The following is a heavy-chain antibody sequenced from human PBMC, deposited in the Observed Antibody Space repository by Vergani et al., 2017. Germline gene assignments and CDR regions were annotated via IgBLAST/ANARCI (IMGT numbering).Heavy chain of an antibody. Sequence: EVQLVQSGAEVKKPGESLRISCKGSGYSFTSYWISWVRQMPGKGLEWMGIIYPGDSDTRYSPSFQGQVTISADKSISTAYLQWSSLKASDTAMYYCAWGRDYYDSSAPFDPWGQGTLVTVSS. CDR3: AWGRDYYDSSAPFDP. V-gene: IGHV5-51*01. CDR1: GYSFTSYW. CDR2: IYPGDSDT. D-gene: IGHD3-22*01. J-gene: IGHJ5*02.